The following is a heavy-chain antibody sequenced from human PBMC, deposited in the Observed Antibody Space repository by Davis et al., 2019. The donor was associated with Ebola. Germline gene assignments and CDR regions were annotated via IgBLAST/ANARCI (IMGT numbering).Heavy chain of an antibody. V-gene: IGHV3-23*01. Sequence: GGSLRLSCTDSVITFSSYAMTWVRQAPGKGLEWVSAISGSGGSTYYADSVKGRFTISRDISNNTLSLQMNGLRAEDTAVYYCAKVMARGLIVAYYGMDVWGQGTTVIVSS. CDR1: VITFSSYA. J-gene: IGHJ6*02. CDR3: AKVMARGLIVAYYGMDV. D-gene: IGHD3-10*01. CDR2: ISGSGGST.